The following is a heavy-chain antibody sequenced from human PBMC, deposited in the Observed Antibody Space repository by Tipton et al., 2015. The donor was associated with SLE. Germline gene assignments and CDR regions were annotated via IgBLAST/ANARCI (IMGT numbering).Heavy chain of an antibody. Sequence: SLRLSCAASGFAFTNYWMTWVRQAPGKGLEWVANIKQDATERYYVASVKGRFTISRDNSKNTLYLQMNSLRAEDTAVYYCAKDRGSSSWNYAFDIWGQGTMVTVSS. J-gene: IGHJ3*02. V-gene: IGHV3-7*03. CDR3: AKDRGSSSWNYAFDI. CDR2: IKQDATER. D-gene: IGHD6-13*01. CDR1: GFAFTNYW.